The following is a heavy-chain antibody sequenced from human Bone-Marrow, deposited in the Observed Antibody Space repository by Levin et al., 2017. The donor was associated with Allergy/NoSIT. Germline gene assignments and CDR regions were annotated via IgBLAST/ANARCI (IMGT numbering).Heavy chain of an antibody. CDR3: ARTYCSGGSCYSRRADSLRFAEGNHYWYFDL. Sequence: SETLSLTCTVSGGSISSYYWSWIRQPPGKGLEWIGYIYYSGSTNYNPSLKSRVTISVDTSKNQFSLKLSSVTAADTAVYYCARTYCSGGSCYSRRADSLRFAEGNHYWYFDLWGRGTLVTVSS. CDR2: IYYSGST. CDR1: GGSISSYY. J-gene: IGHJ2*01. D-gene: IGHD2-15*01. V-gene: IGHV4-59*01.